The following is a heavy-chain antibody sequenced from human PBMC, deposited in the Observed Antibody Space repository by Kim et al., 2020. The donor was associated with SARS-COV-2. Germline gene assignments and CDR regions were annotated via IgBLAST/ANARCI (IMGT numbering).Heavy chain of an antibody. D-gene: IGHD6-19*01. CDR2: INGDGSEK. V-gene: IGHV3-7*01. Sequence: GGSLRLSCVATGFSFSSYWMTWARYTPGKGLEWLANINGDGSEKRYMDSVEGRFTIYRDNAKNSVFLQMNNLRAEDTGVYHCARVDCGSSGCRGRDVFDP. CDR3: ARVDCGSSGCRGRDVFDP. J-gene: IGHJ5*02. CDR1: GFSFSSYW.